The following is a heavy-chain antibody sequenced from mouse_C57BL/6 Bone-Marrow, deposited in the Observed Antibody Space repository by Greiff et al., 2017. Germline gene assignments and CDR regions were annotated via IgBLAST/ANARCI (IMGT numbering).Heavy chain of an antibody. CDR2: ISSGSSTI. J-gene: IGHJ4*01. D-gene: IGHD1-1*01. CDR3: AREGFGSSYAMDY. CDR1: GFTFSDYG. V-gene: IGHV5-17*01. Sequence: EVKLQESGGGLVKPGGSLKLSCAASGFTFSDYGMHWVRQAPEKGLEWVAYISSGSSTIYYADTVKGRFTISRDNAKNTLFLQMTSLRSEDTAMYYCAREGFGSSYAMDYWGQGTSVTVSS.